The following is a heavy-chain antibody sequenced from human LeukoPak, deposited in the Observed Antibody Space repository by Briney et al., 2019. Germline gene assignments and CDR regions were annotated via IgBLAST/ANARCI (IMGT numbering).Heavy chain of an antibody. Sequence: GGSLRLSCAASGFTFSSYEMNWVRQAPGKGLEWVSYISSSGSTIYYADSVKGRFTISRDNAKNSLYLQMNSLRAEDTAVYYCARERKVRGVIGRYGMDVWGKGITVTVSS. CDR2: ISSSGSTI. J-gene: IGHJ6*04. CDR1: GFTFSSYE. D-gene: IGHD3-10*01. V-gene: IGHV3-48*03. CDR3: ARERKVRGVIGRYGMDV.